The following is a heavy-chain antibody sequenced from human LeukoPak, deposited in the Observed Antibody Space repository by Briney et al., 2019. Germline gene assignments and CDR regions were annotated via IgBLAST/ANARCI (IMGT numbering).Heavy chain of an antibody. CDR1: GITFSSYT. CDR2: ISSRSSDI. V-gene: IGHV3-21*01. Sequence: GGSLRLSCAASGITFSSYTMNWVRQAPGKGLEWVSSISSRSSDIYYADSVKGRFTISRDNAKNSLYPQMNSLRAEDTAVYYCASLQGLDYWGQGTWSPSPQ. J-gene: IGHJ4*02. CDR3: ASLQGLDY.